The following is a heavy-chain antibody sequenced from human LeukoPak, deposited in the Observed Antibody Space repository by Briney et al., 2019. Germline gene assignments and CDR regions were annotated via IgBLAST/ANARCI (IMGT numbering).Heavy chain of an antibody. J-gene: IGHJ4*02. CDR3: VRENWYYDY. Sequence: ASVKVSCKASGYTFTGYYMHWVRQAPGQGLAWMAWINPNSGGTNYAQKFQGRVTVTRDTSISTAYMELISLRSDDTAVYYCVRENWYYDYWGRGTLVTVSS. V-gene: IGHV1-2*02. CDR2: INPNSGGT. D-gene: IGHD1-7*01. CDR1: GYTFTGYY.